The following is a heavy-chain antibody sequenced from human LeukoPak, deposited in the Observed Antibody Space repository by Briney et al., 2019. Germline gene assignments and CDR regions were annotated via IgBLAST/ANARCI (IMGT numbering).Heavy chain of an antibody. CDR2: ITTSSTYM. D-gene: IGHD3-22*01. CDR3: ARTMYYYDSSGHLTYYFDY. CDR1: GFTFSSYA. J-gene: IGHJ4*02. Sequence: GSLRLSCAASGFTFSSYAMSWVRQAPGKGLEWVASITTSSTYMHYADSVKGRFTISRDNAKNSLYLQMNSLRAEDTALYHCARTMYYYDSSGHLTYYFDYWGQGTLVTVSS. V-gene: IGHV3-21*04.